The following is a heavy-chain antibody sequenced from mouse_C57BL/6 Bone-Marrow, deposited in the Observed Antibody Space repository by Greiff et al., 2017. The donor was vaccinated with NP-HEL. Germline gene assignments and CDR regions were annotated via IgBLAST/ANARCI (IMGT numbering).Heavy chain of an antibody. CDR1: GYTFTDYY. CDR2: INPNNGGT. J-gene: IGHJ2*01. V-gene: IGHV1-26*01. Sequence: EVKLQQSGPELVKPGASVKISCKASGYTFTDYYMNWVKQSHGKSLEWIGDINPNNGGTSYNQKFKGKATLTVDKSSSTAYMELRSLTSEDSAVYYCARWGDYGSSFDYWGQGTTLTVSS. CDR3: ARWGDYGSSFDY. D-gene: IGHD1-1*01.